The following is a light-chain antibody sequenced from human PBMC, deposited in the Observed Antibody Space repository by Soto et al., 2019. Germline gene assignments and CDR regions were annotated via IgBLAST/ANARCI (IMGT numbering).Light chain of an antibody. CDR2: QPS. J-gene: IGKJ1*01. V-gene: IGKV3D-15*01. Sequence: EIVLTQSPATLSSFPGDRLTLSCRASQYINPRLARHQHRPGQAPRLLIYQPSLRDAGIPTRICASGSVTQITLTISSLQSVDFAVYACQQYNNWPWTFGQVTKVDIK. CDR1: QYINPR. CDR3: QQYNNWPWT.